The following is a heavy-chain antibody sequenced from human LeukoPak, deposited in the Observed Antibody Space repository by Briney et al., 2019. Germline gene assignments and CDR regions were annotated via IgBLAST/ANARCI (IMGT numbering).Heavy chain of an antibody. V-gene: IGHV3-30*18. J-gene: IGHJ4*02. CDR3: AKEHYYDSSGLDY. Sequence: PGGSLRLSCAASGFTFSSYGMHWFRQAPGKGLEWLAVISYDGSNKYYADSVKGRFTISRDNSKNTLYLQMNSLRAEDTAVYYCAKEHYYDSSGLDYWGQGTLVTVSS. D-gene: IGHD3-22*01. CDR2: ISYDGSNK. CDR1: GFTFSSYG.